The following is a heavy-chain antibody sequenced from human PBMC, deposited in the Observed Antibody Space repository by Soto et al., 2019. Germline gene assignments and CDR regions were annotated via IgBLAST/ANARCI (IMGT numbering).Heavy chain of an antibody. CDR1: EGNCVDFG. CDR3: SGAESPDTAYFSPY. Sequence: VGPQSLSYRVSEGNCVDFGGNWVRQDPGKGLEWVGLIRNQSYQETTEYAAAVKGRFTISRDTSNGIAYLQMNSLNIEDSAVYYCSGAESPDTAYFSPYWGQGTPVPVSS. J-gene: IGHJ4*02. D-gene: IGHD1-26*01. V-gene: IGHV3-49*04. CDR2: IRNQSYQETT.